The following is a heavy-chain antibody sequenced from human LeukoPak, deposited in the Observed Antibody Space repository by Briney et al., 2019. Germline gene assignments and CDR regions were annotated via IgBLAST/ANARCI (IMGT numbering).Heavy chain of an antibody. CDR1: GLTFSSYA. CDR3: VNEVGTYYYGMDV. D-gene: IGHD1-1*01. V-gene: IGHV3-64D*06. Sequence: PGGSLRLSCSASGLTFSSYAMHWVRQAPGKGLEYVSAISSNGGSTYYADSVKGRFTISRDNSKNTLYLQMSSLRAEDTAVYYCVNEVGTYYYGMDVWGQGTTVTVSS. J-gene: IGHJ6*02. CDR2: ISSNGGST.